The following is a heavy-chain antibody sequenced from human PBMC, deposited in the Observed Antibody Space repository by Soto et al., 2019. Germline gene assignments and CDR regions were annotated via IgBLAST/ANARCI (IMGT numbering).Heavy chain of an antibody. CDR3: TRDLLAVAPKAAEYFQH. D-gene: IGHD6-19*01. V-gene: IGHV3-49*03. J-gene: IGHJ1*01. CDR2: IRSKAYGGTT. CDR1: GFTFGDYA. Sequence: GGSLRLSCTASGFTFGDYAMSWFRQAPGKGLEWVGFIRSKAYGGTTEYAASVKGRFTISRDDSKSIAYLQMNSLKTEDTAVYYCTRDLLAVAPKAAEYFQHWGQGTLVTVSS.